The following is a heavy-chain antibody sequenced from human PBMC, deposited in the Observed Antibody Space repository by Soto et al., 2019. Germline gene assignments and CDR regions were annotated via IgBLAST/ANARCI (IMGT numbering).Heavy chain of an antibody. CDR1: RDTFTSYY. CDR3: ARSAGGNFGIIVEGTNWFAA. J-gene: IGHJ5*02. Sequence: SSVKVSCKAPRDTFTSYYINWVRQAPGQGLEWMGVINPHGGSTAYAQKFKGRVTLTRDTSASTVYMEVSSLTSEDTAMEYCARSAGGNFGIIVEGTNWFAAWGEGTLVTVSS. V-gene: IGHV1-46*01. D-gene: IGHD3-3*02. CDR2: INPHGGST.